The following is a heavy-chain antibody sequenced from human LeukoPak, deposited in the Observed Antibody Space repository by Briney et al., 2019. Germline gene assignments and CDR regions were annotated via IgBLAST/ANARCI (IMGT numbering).Heavy chain of an antibody. J-gene: IGHJ4*02. V-gene: IGHV3-23*01. D-gene: IGHD2-2*01. Sequence: GGSLRLSCAASGFTFSSYAMSWVRQAPGKGLEWVSAISGSGGSTYYADSVKGRFTISRDNSKNTLYLQMNSLRAEDTAVYYCAKTSVVPAAISRLYYFDYWGQGTLVTVSS. CDR2: ISGSGGST. CDR3: AKTSVVPAAISRLYYFDY. CDR1: GFTFSSYA.